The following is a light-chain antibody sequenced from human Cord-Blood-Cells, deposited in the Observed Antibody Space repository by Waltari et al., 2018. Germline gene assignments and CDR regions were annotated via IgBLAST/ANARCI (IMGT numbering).Light chain of an antibody. CDR3: SSYTSSSTWV. CDR1: SSDVGGYNY. V-gene: IGLV2-14*01. J-gene: IGLJ3*02. Sequence: QSALTQPASVSGSPGQSITISCTGTSSDVGGYNYVSWYQQHPGKAPKPMIYDVSNPPSGVSHRLSGSQSGNTASLTLSWLQGEGEADYYCSSYTSSSTWVFGGGTKLTVL. CDR2: DVS.